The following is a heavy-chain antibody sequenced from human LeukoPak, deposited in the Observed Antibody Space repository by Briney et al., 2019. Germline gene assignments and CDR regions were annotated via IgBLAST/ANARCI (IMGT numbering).Heavy chain of an antibody. CDR2: IYPGDSDT. V-gene: IGHV5-51*01. J-gene: IGHJ3*02. D-gene: IGHD3-9*01. CDR1: GYSFTSQW. CDR3: ARPTGYDILTGYHDAFDI. Sequence: GESLKISCKGSGYSFTSQWIGWVRPMPGKGMEWRGIIYPGDSDTRYSPSFQGQVTNSADKSISTAYQQWSSLKASDTAMYYCARPTGYDILTGYHDAFDIRGQGTMVTVSS.